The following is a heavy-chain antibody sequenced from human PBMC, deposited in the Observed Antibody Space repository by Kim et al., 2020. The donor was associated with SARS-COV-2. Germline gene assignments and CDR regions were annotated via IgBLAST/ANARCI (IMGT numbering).Heavy chain of an antibody. D-gene: IGHD6-13*01. V-gene: IGHV3-21*01. CDR2: ISSSSSYI. CDR3: ASVVGIAAAGKVWFDT. CDR1: GFTFSSYS. J-gene: IGHJ5*02. Sequence: GGSLRLSCAASGFTFSSYSMNWVRQAPGKGLEWVSSISSSSSYIYYADSVKGRFTISRDNAKNSLYLQMNSLRAEDTAVYYCASVVGIAAAGKVWFDTWGQGTLVTVSS.